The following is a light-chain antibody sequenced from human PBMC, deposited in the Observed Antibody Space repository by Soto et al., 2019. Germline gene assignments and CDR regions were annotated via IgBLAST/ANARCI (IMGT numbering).Light chain of an antibody. CDR2: DAS. Sequence: DIQMTQSPSPLSASVGDGVTITCQASQSISNRLAWYQQRPGKAPKYLIYDASTLDSGAPSRFSGSGSGTECTLSISSLQPDDFATYYCQQYNIYPWTLGQGTKVDI. CDR3: QQYNIYPWT. V-gene: IGKV1-5*01. CDR1: QSISNR. J-gene: IGKJ1*01.